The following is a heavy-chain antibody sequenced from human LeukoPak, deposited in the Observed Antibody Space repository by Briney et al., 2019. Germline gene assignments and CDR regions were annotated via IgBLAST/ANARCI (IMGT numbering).Heavy chain of an antibody. J-gene: IGHJ6*02. D-gene: IGHD3-10*01. Sequence: PGGSLRLSCAASGFTFSSYWMHWVRQAPGKGLVWVSRINSDGSSTSYADSVKGRFTISRDNAKNTLYLQMNSLRAEDTAVYYCARDGVVRGPRVAYYGMDVWGQGTTVTVSS. V-gene: IGHV3-74*01. CDR3: ARDGVVRGPRVAYYGMDV. CDR2: INSDGSST. CDR1: GFTFSSYW.